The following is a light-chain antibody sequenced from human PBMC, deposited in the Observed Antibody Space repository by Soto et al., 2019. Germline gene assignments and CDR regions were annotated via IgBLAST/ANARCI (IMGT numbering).Light chain of an antibody. Sequence: EIVLRQSPATLSMSPGERATLSCRASQNIDNFLVWYQQKPGQAPRLLIYDASSRASGIPDRFSGSGSGTDFTLTISRLEPEDFAVFYCQQYGTSEIIFGQGTRLEIK. V-gene: IGKV3-20*01. CDR1: QNIDNF. CDR2: DAS. CDR3: QQYGTSEII. J-gene: IGKJ5*01.